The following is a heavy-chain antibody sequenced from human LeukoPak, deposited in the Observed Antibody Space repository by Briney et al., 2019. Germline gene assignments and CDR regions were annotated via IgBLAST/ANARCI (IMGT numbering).Heavy chain of an antibody. CDR2: INHSGST. V-gene: IGHV4-34*01. J-gene: IGHJ6*02. CDR1: GGSFSGYH. D-gene: IGHD3-10*01. Sequence: SETLSLTCAVYGGSFSGYHWSWIRQPPGKGLEWIGEINHSGSTNYNPSLKSRVTISVDTSKNQFSLKLNSVTAADTAVYYCAGYPLGYGSNYGMDVWGQGTTVTVSS. CDR3: AGYPLGYGSNYGMDV.